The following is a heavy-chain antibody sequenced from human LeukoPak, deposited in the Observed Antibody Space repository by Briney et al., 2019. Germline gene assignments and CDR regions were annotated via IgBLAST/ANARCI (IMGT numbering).Heavy chain of an antibody. V-gene: IGHV1-2*02. CDR1: GYTFTGYY. J-gene: IGHJ4*02. D-gene: IGHD6-19*01. CDR2: INPNSGGT. Sequence: GASVKVSCKASGYTFTGYYMHWVRQAPGQGLEWMGWINPNSGGTNYAQKFQGRVTMTGDTSISTAYMELSRLRSDDTAVYYCARGAYSSGWNFDYWGQGTLVTVSS. CDR3: ARGAYSSGWNFDY.